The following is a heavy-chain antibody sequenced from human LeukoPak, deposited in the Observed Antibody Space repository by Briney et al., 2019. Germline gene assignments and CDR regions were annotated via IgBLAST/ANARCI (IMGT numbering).Heavy chain of an antibody. CDR1: GFTFSSYA. J-gene: IGHJ4*02. CDR2: ISGSGGST. V-gene: IGHV3-23*01. D-gene: IGHD6-13*01. Sequence: GGSLRLSCAASGFTFSSYAMSWVRQAPGKGLEWVSAISGSGGSTYYADSVKGRFTISRDNSKNTLYLQMNSLRAEDTAVYYCAKDPKIKGIDWYSSGWYAVSDYFDYWGQGTLVTVSS. CDR3: AKDPKIKGIDWYSSGWYAVSDYFDY.